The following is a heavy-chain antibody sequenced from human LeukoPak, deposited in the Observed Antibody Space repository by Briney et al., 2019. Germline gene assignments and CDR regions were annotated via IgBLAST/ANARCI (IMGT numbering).Heavy chain of an antibody. CDR3: ARARITGYYPNYYYYGMDV. D-gene: IGHD3-9*01. V-gene: IGHV1-69*13. CDR1: GGTXSSYA. CDR2: IIPIFGTA. Sequence: SVKVSCKASGGTXSSYAISRVRQAPGQGLEWMEGIIPIFGTANYAQKFQGRVTITADESTSTAYMELSSLRSEDTAVYYCARARITGYYPNYYYYGMDVWGQGTTVTVSS. J-gene: IGHJ6*02.